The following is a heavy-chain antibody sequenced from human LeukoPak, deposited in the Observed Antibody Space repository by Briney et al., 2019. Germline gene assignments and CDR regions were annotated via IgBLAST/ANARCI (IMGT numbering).Heavy chain of an antibody. CDR2: ISNSDSTI. CDR1: GFTFSDYY. CDR3: ARAEYGDYLDY. Sequence: PGGSLRLSCAASGFTFSDYYMSWIRQAPGKGLEWISYISNSDSTIYYADSVKGRFTISRDNAKNSLYLQMNSLRAEDTAVYYCARAEYGDYLDYWGQGTLVTVSS. J-gene: IGHJ4*02. D-gene: IGHD4-17*01. V-gene: IGHV3-11*04.